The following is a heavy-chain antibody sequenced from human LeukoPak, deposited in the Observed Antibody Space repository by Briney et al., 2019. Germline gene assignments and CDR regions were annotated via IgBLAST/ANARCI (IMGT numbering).Heavy chain of an antibody. J-gene: IGHJ6*03. CDR1: GFTFSDSY. D-gene: IGHD6-19*01. CDR3: ARDSSYSSGWSGSYFYYYYMDV. V-gene: IGHV3-11*04. CDR2: ISNTGDSI. Sequence: SGGSLRLSCAASGFTFSDSYMTWIRQAPGKGLEWVSFISNTGDSIYYADSVKGRFTTSRDNAKSSLSLQMNSLRAEDTAVYYCARDSSYSSGWSGSYFYYYYMDVWGKGTTVTVSS.